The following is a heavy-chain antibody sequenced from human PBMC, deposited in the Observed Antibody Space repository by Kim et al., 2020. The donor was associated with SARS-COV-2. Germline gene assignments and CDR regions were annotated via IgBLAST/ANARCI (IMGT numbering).Heavy chain of an antibody. CDR3: ARAVAIIGNGMDV. Sequence: ASVKVSCKASGYTFTTYSMVWVRQAPGQRFEWMGWINTNTGNPTYAQGFTGRFVFSLDTSVSTAYLQISSLKTEDAAVYYCARAVAIIGNGMDVWGQGTT. J-gene: IGHJ6*02. D-gene: IGHD5-12*01. CDR1: GYTFTTYS. V-gene: IGHV7-4-1*02. CDR2: INTNTGNP.